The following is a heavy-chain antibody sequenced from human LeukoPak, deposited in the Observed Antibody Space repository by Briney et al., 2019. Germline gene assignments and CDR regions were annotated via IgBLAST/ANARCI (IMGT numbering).Heavy chain of an antibody. CDR2: INPNSGDT. Sequence: ASVKVSCKTSGYTFTAYYLHWVRQAPGQGLEWMGWINPNSGDTNYAQKFQGGVAMTRDTSISTAYMELSRLRSDDTAVYYCAGEQYCSGGTCYTDAFDIWGQGTMVTVSS. CDR3: AGEQYCSGGTCYTDAFDI. V-gene: IGHV1-2*02. CDR1: GYTFTAYY. D-gene: IGHD2-15*01. J-gene: IGHJ3*02.